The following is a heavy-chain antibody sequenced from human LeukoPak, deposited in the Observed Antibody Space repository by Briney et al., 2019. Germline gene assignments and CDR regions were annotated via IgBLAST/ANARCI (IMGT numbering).Heavy chain of an antibody. CDR3: ARGGENYYYYMDV. CDR2: IYYSGNT. Sequence: SETLSLTCTVSGGSISRYYWIWIRQPPGKGLEWIGYIYYSGNTNYNPSLKSRVTISVDTSKNQFSLKLSSVTAADTAMYYCARGGENYYYYMDVWGKGTTVTVSS. V-gene: IGHV4-59*01. J-gene: IGHJ6*03. CDR1: GGSISRYY.